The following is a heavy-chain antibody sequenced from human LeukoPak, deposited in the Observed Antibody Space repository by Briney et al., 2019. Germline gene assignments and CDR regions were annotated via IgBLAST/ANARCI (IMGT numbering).Heavy chain of an antibody. V-gene: IGHV1-2*02. CDR1: GYTFTGYY. Sequence: ASVKVSCKASGYTFTGYYMHWVRQAPGQGLEWMGWINPNSSGTYYAQKFQGRVTMTRDTSISSAYMELSSLRSDDTAVYYCARVWPCSNGVCPDVFEYWGQGTLVTVSS. CDR3: ARVWPCSNGVCPDVFEY. CDR2: INPNSSGT. D-gene: IGHD2-8*01. J-gene: IGHJ4*02.